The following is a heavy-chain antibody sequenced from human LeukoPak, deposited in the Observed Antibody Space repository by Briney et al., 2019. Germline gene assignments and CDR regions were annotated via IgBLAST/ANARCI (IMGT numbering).Heavy chain of an antibody. V-gene: IGHV3-23*01. Sequence: PGGSLRLSCAPPGFTFSDYAMSWVGQSPGKGLEWVSAISGSGDSTYYADSVKGRFTFSRDNSKSTLYLQMNSLRAEDTAVYYCAKGGVGATLGAFDIWGQGTMVTVSS. D-gene: IGHD1-26*01. CDR3: AKGGVGATLGAFDI. CDR1: GFTFSDYA. J-gene: IGHJ3*02. CDR2: ISGSGDST.